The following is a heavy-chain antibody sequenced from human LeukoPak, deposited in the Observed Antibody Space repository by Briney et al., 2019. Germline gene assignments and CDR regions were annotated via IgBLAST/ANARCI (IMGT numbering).Heavy chain of an antibody. CDR1: GGTFSSYA. J-gene: IGHJ3*02. Sequence: SVKVPCKASGGTFSSYAISWVRQAPGQGLEWMGGIIPIFGTANYAQKFQGRVTITADESTSTAYMELSSLRSEDTAVYYCARALRGGAYCGGDCYSTLAFDIWGQGTMVTVSS. V-gene: IGHV1-69*13. D-gene: IGHD2-21*02. CDR3: ARALRGGAYCGGDCYSTLAFDI. CDR2: IIPIFGTA.